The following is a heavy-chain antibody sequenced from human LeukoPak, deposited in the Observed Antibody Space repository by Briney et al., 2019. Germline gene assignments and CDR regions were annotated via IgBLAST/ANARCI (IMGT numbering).Heavy chain of an antibody. Sequence: GGSLRLSCAASGFTFYDYGMSWVRQAPGKGLEWVPGINWNGGSTGYADSVKGRFTISRDNAKNSLYLQMNSLRAEDTALYYCARDSTGYSSGSLEWGQGTLVTVSS. J-gene: IGHJ4*02. CDR2: INWNGGST. V-gene: IGHV3-20*04. CDR3: ARDSTGYSSGSLE. D-gene: IGHD6-19*01. CDR1: GFTFYDYG.